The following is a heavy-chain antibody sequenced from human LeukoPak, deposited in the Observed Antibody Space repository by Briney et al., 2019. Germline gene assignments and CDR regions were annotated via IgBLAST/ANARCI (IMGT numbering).Heavy chain of an antibody. CDR3: ARSLGSSGYQDY. CDR2: INSDGSST. CDR1: GFTFDDYG. V-gene: IGHV3-74*01. J-gene: IGHJ4*02. D-gene: IGHD3-22*01. Sequence: GGSLRLSCAASGFTFDDYGMSWVRQAPGKGLEWVSRINSDGSSTSYADSVKGRFTISRDNAKNTVYLQMNSLRAEDTAVYYCARSLGSSGYQDYWGQGTLVTVSS.